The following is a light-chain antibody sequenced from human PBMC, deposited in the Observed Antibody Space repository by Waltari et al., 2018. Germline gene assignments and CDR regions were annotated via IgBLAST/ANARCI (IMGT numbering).Light chain of an antibody. CDR2: TAS. J-gene: IGKJ5*01. CDR1: QTISSY. Sequence: DIQLTQSPSSLSASVGDRVTITCRASQTISSYLSWYQQKPGKAPNLLIYTASTLQSGVPSRFSGSGSGTDFTLTISSLQPEDFATYYCQQSYSVPITFGQGTRLEI. CDR3: QQSYSVPIT. V-gene: IGKV1-39*01.